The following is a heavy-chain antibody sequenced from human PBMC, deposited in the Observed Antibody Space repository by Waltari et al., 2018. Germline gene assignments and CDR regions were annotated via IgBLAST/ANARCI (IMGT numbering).Heavy chain of an antibody. V-gene: IGHV1-69-2*01. CDR1: GDTFTDIY. CDR2: PDPEDGKA. D-gene: IGHD3-10*01. Sequence: EVQMLQSGAEVKKPGTPVKISCKVSGDTFTDIYIHWIKQAPGKGLQWMGRPDPEDGKATYAQKFPCRVTTTADTSIHTAYMELTSLTSEDTAFYYCATALGGGISASRPFHFWGQGTMITVSS. CDR3: ATALGGGISASRPFHF. J-gene: IGHJ3*01.